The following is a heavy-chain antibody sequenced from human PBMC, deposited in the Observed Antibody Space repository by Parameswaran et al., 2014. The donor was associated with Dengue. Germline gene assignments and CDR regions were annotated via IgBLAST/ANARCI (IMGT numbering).Heavy chain of an antibody. D-gene: IGHD3-10*01. J-gene: IGHJ4*02. Sequence: VRQAPGKGLEWVSVIYSGGSTYYADSVKGRFTISRDNSKNTLYLQMNSLRAEDTAVYYCARDTSSGTTYYFDYWGQGTLVTVSS. CDR3: ARDTSSGTTYYFDY. V-gene: IGHV3-53*01. CDR2: IYSGGST.